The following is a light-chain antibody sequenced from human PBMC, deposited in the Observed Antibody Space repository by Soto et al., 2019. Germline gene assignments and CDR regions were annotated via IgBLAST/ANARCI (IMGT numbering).Light chain of an antibody. CDR1: SSDVGGYNH. V-gene: IGLV2-14*01. J-gene: IGLJ1*01. CDR2: EVS. Sequence: QSALTQPASVSGSPGQSITISCTGTSSDVGGYNHVCWYQQHPGKAPKLIIFEVSNRPSGVSNRFSGSKSGNTASLTISGLQAEDEADYYCSSFTSSTTDVFGTGTKLTVL. CDR3: SSFTSSTTDV.